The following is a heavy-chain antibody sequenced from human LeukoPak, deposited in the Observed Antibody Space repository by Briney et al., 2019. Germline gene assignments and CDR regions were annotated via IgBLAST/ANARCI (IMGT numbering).Heavy chain of an antibody. CDR3: ARGRVVTIFGVVIIGPIFDY. CDR2: IYYSGST. CDR1: GGSISSSSYY. D-gene: IGHD3-3*01. Sequence: PSETLSPTCTVSGGSISSSSYYWGWIRQPPGKGLEWIGSIYYSGSTYYNPSLKSRVTISVDTSKNQFSLKLSSVTAADTAVYYCARGRVVTIFGVVIIGPIFDYWGQGTLVTVSS. V-gene: IGHV4-39*07. J-gene: IGHJ4*02.